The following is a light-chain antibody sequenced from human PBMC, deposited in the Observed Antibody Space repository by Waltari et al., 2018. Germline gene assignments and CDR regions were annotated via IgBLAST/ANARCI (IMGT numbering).Light chain of an antibody. Sequence: TQLTQSPSSLSASVGDRVTITCRASQSISSWLAWYQQKPGKAPKLLIYKASSLESGVPSRFSGSGSGTEFTLTISSLQPDDFATYYCQQYNSYWETFGQGTKVEIK. V-gene: IGKV1-5*03. CDR3: QQYNSYWET. CDR2: KAS. J-gene: IGKJ1*01. CDR1: QSISSW.